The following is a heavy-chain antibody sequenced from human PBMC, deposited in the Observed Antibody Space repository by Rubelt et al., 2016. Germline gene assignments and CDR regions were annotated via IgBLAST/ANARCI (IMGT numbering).Heavy chain of an antibody. V-gene: IGHV3-30*04. Sequence: GFTFSSYAMHWVRQAPGKGLEWVAVISYDGSNKYYADSVKGRFTISRDNSKNTLYLQMNSLRAEDTAVYYCARVTIEATSHYYYYYGMDVWGQGTTVTVSS. CDR1: GFTFSSYA. D-gene: IGHD5-24*01. CDR3: ARVTIEATSHYYYYYGMDV. CDR2: ISYDGSNK. J-gene: IGHJ6*02.